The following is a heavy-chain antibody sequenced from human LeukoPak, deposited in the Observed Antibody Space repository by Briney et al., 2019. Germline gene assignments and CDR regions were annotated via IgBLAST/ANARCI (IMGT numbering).Heavy chain of an antibody. CDR3: ARGPERTAMVNFDY. CDR1: GFTFDDYA. CDR2: ISWNSGSI. V-gene: IGHV3-9*01. Sequence: GRSLRLSCAASGFTFDDYAMHWVRQAPGKGLEWVSGISWNSGSIGYADSVKGRFTISRDNGKNSLYLQMNSLRAEDTAVYYCARGPERTAMVNFDYWGQGTLVTVSS. J-gene: IGHJ4*02. D-gene: IGHD5-18*01.